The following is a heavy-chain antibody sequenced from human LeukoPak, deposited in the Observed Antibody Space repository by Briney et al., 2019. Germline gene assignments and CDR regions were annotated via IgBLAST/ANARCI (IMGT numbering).Heavy chain of an antibody. CDR2: IYSGGST. D-gene: IGHD1-26*01. V-gene: IGHV3-66*01. Sequence: GGSLRLSCAASGFTVSSNYMSWVRQVPGKGLEWVSVIYSGGSTYYADSVKGRFTISRDNSKNTLYLQMNSLRAEDTAVYYCARDDGGATVSIDYWGQGTLVTVSS. J-gene: IGHJ4*02. CDR3: ARDDGGATVSIDY. CDR1: GFTVSSNY.